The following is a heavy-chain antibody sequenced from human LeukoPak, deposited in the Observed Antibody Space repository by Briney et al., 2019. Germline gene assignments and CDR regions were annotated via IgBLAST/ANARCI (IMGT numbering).Heavy chain of an antibody. V-gene: IGHV3-7*01. CDR3: ARANNSSWHN. CDR1: GFTFSSNW. Sequence: GGSLRLSCATSGFTFSSNWMSWVRHASGRGLEWVANIKPDGSAEYYAASVKGRFTVSRDNAKNSLYLQMTSLRVKDTAIYYCARANNSSWHNWGQGALVTVSS. J-gene: IGHJ4*02. CDR2: IKPDGSAE. D-gene: IGHD2-15*01.